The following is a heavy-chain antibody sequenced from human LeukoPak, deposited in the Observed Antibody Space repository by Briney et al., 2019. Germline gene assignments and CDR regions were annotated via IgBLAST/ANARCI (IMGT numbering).Heavy chain of an antibody. CDR1: GYTLTSYY. CDR3: ARGTRRYFDF. CDR2: INPSGGSTT. D-gene: IGHD3-9*01. J-gene: IGHJ4*02. Sequence: GASVKVSCKASGYTLTSYYMHWVRQAPGQGPEWMGVINPSGGSTTSYAQKIQGRVTMTRDTSMSTVTMELSSLRSEDTAVYYCARGTRRYFDFWGQGTLVTVSS. V-gene: IGHV1-46*01.